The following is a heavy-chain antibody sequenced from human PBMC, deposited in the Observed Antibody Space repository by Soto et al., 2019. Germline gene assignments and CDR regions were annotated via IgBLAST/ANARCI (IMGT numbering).Heavy chain of an antibody. CDR3: ARAQFYSGSGRYNNLMFDP. J-gene: IGHJ5*02. CDR2: IYHSGTS. V-gene: IGHV4-30-2*01. Sequence: QLQLQESGSGLVKPSQTLSLTCAVSGGSISAAGDSWSWIRQPPGGGLEWIGYIYHSGTSLYNPSLKTRLTMSLDRSNNQFSLTLNSVTAADTAVYYCARAQFYSGSGRYNNLMFDPWGQGTQVIVSS. CDR1: GGSISAAGDS. D-gene: IGHD3-10*01.